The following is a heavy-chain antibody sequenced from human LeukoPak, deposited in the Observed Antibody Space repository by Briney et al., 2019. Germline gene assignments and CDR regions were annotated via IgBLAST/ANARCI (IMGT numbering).Heavy chain of an antibody. Sequence: GGSLRLSCAASGFTFNSYSMHWVRQAPGKGLEWVTAISDDETYKFYADSVKGRFTISRDNSKNTLYLQMNSLRAEDTAVYYCARGDYYDSSGCYDYWGQGTLVTVSS. CDR3: ARGDYYDSSGCYDY. D-gene: IGHD3-22*01. V-gene: IGHV3-30-3*01. CDR2: ISDDETYK. CDR1: GFTFNSYS. J-gene: IGHJ4*02.